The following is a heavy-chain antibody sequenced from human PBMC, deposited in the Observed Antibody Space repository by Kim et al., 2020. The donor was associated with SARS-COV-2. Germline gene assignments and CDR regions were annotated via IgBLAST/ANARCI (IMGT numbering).Heavy chain of an antibody. CDR3: ARGARGSRSYGVWWFDP. CDR1: GFTFSSYD. V-gene: IGHV3-13*01. Sequence: GGSLRLSCAAPGFTFSSYDMHWVRPATGKGLEWVSAIATAGDTYYPGSVKGRFTISRENAKNSLYLQMNSLRAGDTAVYYCARGARGSRSYGVWWFDPWGQGTLVTVSS. J-gene: IGHJ5*02. D-gene: IGHD3-10*01. CDR2: IATAGDT.